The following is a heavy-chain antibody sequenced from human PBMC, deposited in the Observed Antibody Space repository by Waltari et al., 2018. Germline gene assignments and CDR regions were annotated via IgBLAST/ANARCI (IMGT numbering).Heavy chain of an antibody. CDR1: GFTFNTYG. J-gene: IGHJ4*02. CDR2: RWSDGNTK. Sequence: QVQLVESGGGVVQPGRSLRLSCAASGFTFNTYGMHWVRQSPGKGLEWVAIRWSDGNTKYYADSVRGRFTISRDNSKNTLFLQMNSLGAEDTAVYYCARDLVLAAGTRDYWGQGTLVVVSS. CDR3: ARDLVLAAGTRDY. D-gene: IGHD6-13*01. V-gene: IGHV3-33*01.